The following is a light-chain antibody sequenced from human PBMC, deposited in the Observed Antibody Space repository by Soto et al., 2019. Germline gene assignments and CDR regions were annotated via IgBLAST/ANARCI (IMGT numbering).Light chain of an antibody. CDR1: SSNLGRNL. CDR2: SDN. Sequence: QAVVTQAPSASGTAGQRVTISCSGSSSNLGRNLVNWYQQLPGTAPKLLIFSDNQRPSGVPDRFSGSRSGTSASLAISGLQSEDEADYYCAAWDDSLNGHVVFGGGTKLTVL. V-gene: IGLV1-44*01. J-gene: IGLJ2*01. CDR3: AAWDDSLNGHVV.